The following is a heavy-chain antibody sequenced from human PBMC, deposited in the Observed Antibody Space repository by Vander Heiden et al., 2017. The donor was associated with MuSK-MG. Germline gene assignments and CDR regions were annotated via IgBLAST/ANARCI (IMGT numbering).Heavy chain of an antibody. CDR1: GFTFSSYS. CDR2: ISSSSSYI. J-gene: IGHJ5*02. D-gene: IGHD3-3*01. Sequence: EVQLVESGGGLVKPGGSLRLSCAASGFTFSSYSMTWVRQAPGKGLEWVSSISSSSSYIYYADSVKGRFTISRDNAKNSLYLQMNSLRAEDTAVYYCARVPIRFLEWLASMNNWFDPWGQGTLVTVSS. V-gene: IGHV3-21*01. CDR3: ARVPIRFLEWLASMNNWFDP.